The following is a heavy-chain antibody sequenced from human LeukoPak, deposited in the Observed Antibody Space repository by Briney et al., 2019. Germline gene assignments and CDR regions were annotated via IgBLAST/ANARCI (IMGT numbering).Heavy chain of an antibody. D-gene: IGHD1-26*01. V-gene: IGHV3-23*03. J-gene: IGHJ4*02. CDR2: IYIGGST. CDR1: GFTFSSYA. Sequence: GGSLRLSCAASGFTFSSYAMSWVRRAPGRGLEWVSVIYIGGSTYYADSVKGRFTISRDNSKNTLYLQMSRLRAEDTAVYYCARGGELPSAFDYWGQGTLVTVSS. CDR3: ARGGELPSAFDY.